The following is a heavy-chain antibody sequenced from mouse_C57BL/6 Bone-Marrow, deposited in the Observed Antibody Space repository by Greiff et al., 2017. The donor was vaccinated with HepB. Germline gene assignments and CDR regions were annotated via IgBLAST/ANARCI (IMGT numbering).Heavy chain of an antibody. V-gene: IGHV5-4*01. Sequence: EVQLVESGGGLVKPGGSLKLSCAASGFTFSSYAMSWVRQTPEKRLEWVATISDGGSYTYYPDNVKGRFTISRDNAKNNLYLQMSHLKSEDTAMYYCARDPYTENAAREHWGAHCGERTLVTVSA. CDR2: ISDGGSYT. D-gene: IGHD4-1*01. CDR3: ARDPYTENAAREHWGAH. J-gene: IGHJ3*01. CDR1: GFTFSSYA.